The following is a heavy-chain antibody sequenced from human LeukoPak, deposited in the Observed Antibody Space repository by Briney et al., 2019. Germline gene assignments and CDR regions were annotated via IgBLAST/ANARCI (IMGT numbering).Heavy chain of an antibody. V-gene: IGHV1-46*01. CDR1: GYTFTGHY. Sequence: GASVKVSCKASGYTFTGHYIHWVRQAPGQGLEWMGVINVSRGSTKYAQKFQARLTMTRDTSTSTVYMSLNSLRSEDTAMYFCARGRGYGGNSVFAYWGQGTLVTVSP. D-gene: IGHD5-12*01. CDR3: ARGRGYGGNSVFAY. J-gene: IGHJ4*02. CDR2: INVSRGST.